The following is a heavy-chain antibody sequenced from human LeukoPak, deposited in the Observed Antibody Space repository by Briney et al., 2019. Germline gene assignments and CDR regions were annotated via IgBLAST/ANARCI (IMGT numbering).Heavy chain of an antibody. V-gene: IGHV1-2*02. J-gene: IGHJ4*02. CDR1: GYTFSDNY. D-gene: IGHD3-10*01. CDR2: IHPHSGGA. CDR3: TREDY. Sequence: ASVKVSCKASGYTFSDNYIHWMRQASGQGLEWMGWIHPHSGGAAYAQKFQGRVTVTRDTSISTVYMELNSLKSDDTAVYYCTREDYWGQGTLVIVSS.